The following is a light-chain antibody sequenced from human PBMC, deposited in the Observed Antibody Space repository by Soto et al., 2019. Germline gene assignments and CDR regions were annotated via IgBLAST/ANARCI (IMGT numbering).Light chain of an antibody. Sequence: EIVLTQSPGTLSLSPGERATLSCRASQSISSSYLAWYQQKPGQAPRLLIYGASSRATGIPDRFSGSGSGTDFALTVSRLEPEDFAVYYCQQYDSSTALFTFGPGTKVDIK. CDR3: QQYDSSTALFT. J-gene: IGKJ3*01. CDR1: QSISSSY. CDR2: GAS. V-gene: IGKV3-20*01.